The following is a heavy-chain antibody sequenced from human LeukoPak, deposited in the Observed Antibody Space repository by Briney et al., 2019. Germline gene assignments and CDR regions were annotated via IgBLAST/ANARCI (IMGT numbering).Heavy chain of an antibody. V-gene: IGHV3-66*01. Sequence: GGSLRLSCAASGFTVSTNYMTWVRQAPGKGLEWVSVIYSDGTTYYADSVKGRFTISRDNSKNTLYLQMNSLRAEDTAVYYCARSRTAMIVVVMSDYWGQGTLVTVSS. J-gene: IGHJ4*02. CDR2: IYSDGTT. D-gene: IGHD3-22*01. CDR3: ARSRTAMIVVVMSDY. CDR1: GFTVSTNY.